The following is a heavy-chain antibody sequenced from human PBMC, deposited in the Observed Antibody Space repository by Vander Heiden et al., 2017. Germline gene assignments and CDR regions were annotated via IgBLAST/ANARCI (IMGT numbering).Heavy chain of an antibody. CDR2: IYYSGST. CDR3: ARESAAYFHY. V-gene: IGHV4-59*01. J-gene: IGHJ4*01. D-gene: IGHD6-13*01. Sequence: QVQLQESGPGLVKPSETLSLTCTVAGGSISSYYWSWIRQPPGKGLEWIGYIYYSGSTNYNPSLKSRVTISVDTSKNQFSLKLSSVTAADTAVYYCARESAAYFHYWGQGTLVTVSS. CDR1: GGSISSYY.